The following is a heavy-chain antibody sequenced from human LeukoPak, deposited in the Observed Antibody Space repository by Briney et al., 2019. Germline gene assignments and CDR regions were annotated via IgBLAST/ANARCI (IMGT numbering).Heavy chain of an antibody. J-gene: IGHJ4*02. V-gene: IGHV4-59*02. Sequence: PSETLSLTCTISGGSVSDYYWSWIRQSPGKGLEWIGYIYHTGSTSYSPSPKSRVTISADTSQNQFSLKLSSVTAADTAVYYCASRKLGSDYWGQGTLVTVSS. CDR3: ASRKLGSDY. CDR2: IYHTGST. CDR1: GGSVSDYY. D-gene: IGHD7-27*01.